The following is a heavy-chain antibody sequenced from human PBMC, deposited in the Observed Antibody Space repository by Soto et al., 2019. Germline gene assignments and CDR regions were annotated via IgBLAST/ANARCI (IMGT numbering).Heavy chain of an antibody. J-gene: IGHJ3*02. CDR1: GFTFSSYA. CDR2: ISGSGGST. V-gene: IGHV3-23*01. D-gene: IGHD1-26*01. Sequence: LRLSCAASGFTFSSYAMSWVRQAPGKGLEWVSAISGSGGSTYYADSVKGRFTISRDNSKNTLYLQMNSLRAEDTAVYYCAKPLAHRRLPGSGRFRDAFDIWGQGTM. CDR3: AKPLAHRRLPGSGRFRDAFDI.